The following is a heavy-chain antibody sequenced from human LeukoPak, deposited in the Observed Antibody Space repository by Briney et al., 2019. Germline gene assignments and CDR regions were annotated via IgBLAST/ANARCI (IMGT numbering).Heavy chain of an antibody. J-gene: IGHJ4*02. V-gene: IGHV3-43*02. CDR1: GLPIADFA. CDR2: ISGDGVST. Sequence: PGGSLRLSRVASGLPIADFAMHWVRQAPGKGLEWVSLISGDGVSTFYADSVKGRFSISRDNSKNSLSLEMNSLRIEDTAMYYCARESGKFDYWGQGTLVAVSS. CDR3: ARESGKFDY.